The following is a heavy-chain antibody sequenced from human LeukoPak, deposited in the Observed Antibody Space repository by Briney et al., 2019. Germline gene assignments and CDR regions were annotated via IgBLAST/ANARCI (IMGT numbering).Heavy chain of an antibody. Sequence: SETLSLTCTVSGYSISSGYYWGWIRQPPGKGLEWIGSIYHSGSTYYNPSLKSRVTISVDTSKNQFSLKLSSVTAADTAVYYCARQSRGSSAGYFDYWGQGTLVTVSS. CDR1: GYSISSGYY. D-gene: IGHD6-6*01. V-gene: IGHV4-38-2*02. CDR3: ARQSRGSSAGYFDY. J-gene: IGHJ4*02. CDR2: IYHSGST.